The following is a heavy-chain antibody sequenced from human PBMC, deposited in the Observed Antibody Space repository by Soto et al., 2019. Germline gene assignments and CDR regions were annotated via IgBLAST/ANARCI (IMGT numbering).Heavy chain of an antibody. V-gene: IGHV1-3*01. Sequence: ASVKVSCKASGYTFTNYGLHWVRQAPGQRLAWMGWITAANGDTKYSPKFQGRVTITRDTSASTAYMELSSLRSEDTAVYYCVRRHVSATGIDWFDPWGQGTLVTVSS. CDR2: ITAANGDT. D-gene: IGHD6-13*01. CDR1: GYTFTNYG. J-gene: IGHJ5*02. CDR3: VRRHVSATGIDWFDP.